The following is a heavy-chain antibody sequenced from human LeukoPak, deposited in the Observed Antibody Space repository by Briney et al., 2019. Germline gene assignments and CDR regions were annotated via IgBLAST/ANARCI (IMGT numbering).Heavy chain of an antibody. D-gene: IGHD3-10*01. CDR3: ATLPPTYYYGSGNFDY. V-gene: IGHV1-2*02. Sequence: ASVKVSCKASLYTFAGYYMYGVRQAPGQGRECIGLINPNSGGTNYAQKFHGRVTITRDTPISTPYVELSRLRSDDTAVYYCATLPPTYYYGSGNFDYWRKGNLLTVS. CDR1: LYTFAGYY. J-gene: IGHJ4*02. CDR2: INPNSGGT.